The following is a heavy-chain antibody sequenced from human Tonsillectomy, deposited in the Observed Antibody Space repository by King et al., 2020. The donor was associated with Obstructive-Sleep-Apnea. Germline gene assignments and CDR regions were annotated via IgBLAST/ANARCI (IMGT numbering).Heavy chain of an antibody. Sequence: VQLVESGGGLVQPGGSLRLSCAASGFTFSGYNMNWVRQAPGKGLEWVSYISSSSSTIYYADSVKDRFTISRDNAKNSLYLQMNRLRAEDTAVYYCARDLVPDAFDIWGQGTMVTVSS. D-gene: IGHD6-13*01. CDR1: GFTFSGYN. V-gene: IGHV3-48*04. J-gene: IGHJ3*02. CDR3: ARDLVPDAFDI. CDR2: ISSSSSTI.